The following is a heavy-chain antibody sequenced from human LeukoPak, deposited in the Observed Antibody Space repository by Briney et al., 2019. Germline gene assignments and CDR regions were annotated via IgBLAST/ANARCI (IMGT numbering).Heavy chain of an antibody. J-gene: IGHJ4*02. CDR2: INPNSGGT. CDR3: ARGFVVY. CDR1: GYTFTDYY. D-gene: IGHD6-6*01. Sequence: ASVKVSCKASGYTFTDYYVHWVRQAPGQGLEWVGWINPNSGGTDYAQKFQGRVTMTRDTSINTAYMELSRLTPDDTAVYFCARGFVVYWGEGTLLTVSS. V-gene: IGHV1-2*02.